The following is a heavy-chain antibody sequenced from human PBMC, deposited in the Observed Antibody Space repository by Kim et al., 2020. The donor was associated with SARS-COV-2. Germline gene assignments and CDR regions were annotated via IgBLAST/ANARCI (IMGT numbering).Heavy chain of an antibody. V-gene: IGHV3-74*01. J-gene: IGHJ4*02. CDR3: ARGGTTGLAY. Sequence: SITNYADSVKGRFTISRDNTKDTLYLQLNGLRAEDTAVYYCARGGTTGLAYWGQGTLVTVSS. D-gene: IGHD1-1*01. CDR2: SIT.